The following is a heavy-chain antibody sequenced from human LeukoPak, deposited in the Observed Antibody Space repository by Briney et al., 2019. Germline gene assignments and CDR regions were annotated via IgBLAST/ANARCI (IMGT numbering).Heavy chain of an antibody. CDR1: GGSISSYY. CDR3: AREDFPRIAAEFDY. D-gene: IGHD6-13*01. CDR2: IYTSGST. V-gene: IGHV4-4*07. Sequence: SETLSLTCTVSGGSISSYYWSWIRQPAGKGLEWIGRIYTSGSTNYNPSLKSRVTMSVDTSKNQYSLKLSSVTAADTAVYYCAREDFPRIAAEFDYWGQGTLVTVSS. J-gene: IGHJ4*02.